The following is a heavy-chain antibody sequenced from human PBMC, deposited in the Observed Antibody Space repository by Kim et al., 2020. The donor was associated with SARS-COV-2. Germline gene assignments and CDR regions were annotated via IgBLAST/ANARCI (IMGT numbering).Heavy chain of an antibody. V-gene: IGHV4-39*02. Sequence: YYNPSLKRRVTISVDTSKNHVSLKLNSVTAADSAVYYCARASAVAGRIDYWGQGTLVTVSS. D-gene: IGHD6-19*01. CDR3: ARASAVAGRIDY. J-gene: IGHJ4*02.